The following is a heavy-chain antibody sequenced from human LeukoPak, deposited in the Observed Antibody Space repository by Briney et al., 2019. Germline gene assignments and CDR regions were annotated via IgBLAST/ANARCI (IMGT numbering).Heavy chain of an antibody. V-gene: IGHV3-7*01. J-gene: IGHJ5*02. CDR1: GFTFSSHW. Sequence: GGSLRLSCAASGFTFSSHWMNWVRQAPGKGLEWVANIDQGGSHKNYVDSVKGRFTISRDNAKNSLYLQMNSLRAEDTAVYYCARVRLPAAPPDQYNWFDPWGQGTLVTVSS. D-gene: IGHD2-2*01. CDR2: IDQGGSHK. CDR3: ARVRLPAAPPDQYNWFDP.